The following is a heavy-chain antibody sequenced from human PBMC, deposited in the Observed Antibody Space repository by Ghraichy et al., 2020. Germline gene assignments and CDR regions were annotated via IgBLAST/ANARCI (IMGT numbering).Heavy chain of an antibody. J-gene: IGHJ3*02. CDR3: ARERSPFDAFDM. Sequence: GGSLRLSCAASGFTFSNYAMHWVRQAPGKGLEWVAIIWIDGTNKYYADSVKGRFTISRDNSKNTLYVQMNSLRAEDTAVYYCARERSPFDAFDMWGQGTMVTVSS. CDR2: IWIDGTNK. V-gene: IGHV3-33*01. CDR1: GFTFSNYA.